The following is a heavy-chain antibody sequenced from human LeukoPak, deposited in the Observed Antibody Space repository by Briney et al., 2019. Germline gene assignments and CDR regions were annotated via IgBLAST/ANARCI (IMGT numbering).Heavy chain of an antibody. J-gene: IGHJ3*01. CDR2: IYYSGST. Sequence: SETLSLTCTVSGGSISSGGYYWSWIRQHPGKGLEWIGYIYYSGSTNYNPSLKSRVTISVDTSKNQFPLKLSSVTAADTAVYYCARSRGYSGYAYDAFDLWGQGTMVTVSS. CDR1: GGSISSGGYY. V-gene: IGHV4-61*08. CDR3: ARSRGYSGYAYDAFDL. D-gene: IGHD5-12*01.